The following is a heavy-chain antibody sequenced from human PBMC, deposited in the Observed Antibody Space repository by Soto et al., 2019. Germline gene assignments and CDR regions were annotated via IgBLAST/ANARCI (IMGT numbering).Heavy chain of an antibody. CDR3: ARDYYDSSGYYSRWFDP. CDR1: GYTFTSYA. J-gene: IGHJ5*02. CDR2: INPNSGGT. V-gene: IGHV1-2*04. D-gene: IGHD3-22*01. Sequence: ASVKVSCKASGYTFTSYAMHWVRQAPGQGLEWTGWINPNSGGTNYAQKFQGWVTMTRDTSISTAYMELSRLRSDDTAVYYCARDYYDSSGYYSRWFDPWGQGTLVTVSS.